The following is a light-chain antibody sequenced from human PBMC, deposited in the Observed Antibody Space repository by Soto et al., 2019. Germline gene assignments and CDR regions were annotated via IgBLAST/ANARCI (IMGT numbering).Light chain of an antibody. CDR2: EVN. CDR1: SSDVGGYNY. Sequence: QSVLTQPPSASGSPGQSVTISCTGTSSDVGGYNYVSWYQQHPGKAPKLMIYEVNERPSGVPDRFSGSKSGNTASLTVSGLQTADEADYYCSSYAGSNWYVFGTGTKVTVL. CDR3: SSYAGSNWYV. J-gene: IGLJ1*01. V-gene: IGLV2-8*01.